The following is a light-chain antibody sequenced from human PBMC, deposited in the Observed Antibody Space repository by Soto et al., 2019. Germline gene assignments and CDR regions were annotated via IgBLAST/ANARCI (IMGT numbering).Light chain of an antibody. CDR1: QSVSSTY. Sequence: EIVLTQSPGTLSLSPGERATLSCRPSQSVSSTYLDWYQQKPGQAPRFLIYAASSRATGIPDRFSGGASATDFTLTISRLEPEDFAVYYCRHYINSQWTFGQGTKVEIK. CDR2: AAS. CDR3: RHYINSQWT. J-gene: IGKJ1*01. V-gene: IGKV3-20*01.